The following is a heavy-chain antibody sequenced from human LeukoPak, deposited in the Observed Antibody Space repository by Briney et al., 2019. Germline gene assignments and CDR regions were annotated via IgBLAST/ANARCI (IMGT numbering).Heavy chain of an antibody. Sequence: GGSLRLSCAASGFTFSSYSMSWVRQAPGKGLEWVSSITTSSTYISYADSVKGRFTISRDNAKNSLYLLMNSLRAEDTAVYYCARGKYSSGWFDYWGQGTLVTVSS. J-gene: IGHJ4*02. CDR3: ARGKYSSGWFDY. D-gene: IGHD6-19*01. CDR1: GFTFSSYS. CDR2: ITTSSTYI. V-gene: IGHV3-21*01.